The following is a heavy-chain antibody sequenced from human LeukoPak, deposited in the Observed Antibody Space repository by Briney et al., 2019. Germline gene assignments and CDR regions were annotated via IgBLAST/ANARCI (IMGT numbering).Heavy chain of an antibody. Sequence: GSLRLSCAASGFSFMSYSMNWFRQAPGKGLEWLSSISSRSNYKYYADSAKGRFAISRDNAENSLYLEMSSLRFEDTAVYYCASASGPDVYDIFDTWGQGTLVTVSS. J-gene: IGHJ3*02. CDR1: GFSFMSYS. V-gene: IGHV3-21*06. CDR2: ISSRSNYK. CDR3: ASASGPDVYDIFDT. D-gene: IGHD5/OR15-5a*01.